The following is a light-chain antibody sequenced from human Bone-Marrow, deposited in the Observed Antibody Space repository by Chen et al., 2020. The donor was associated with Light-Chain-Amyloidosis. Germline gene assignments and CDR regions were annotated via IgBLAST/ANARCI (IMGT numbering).Light chain of an antibody. CDR3: QSYDIAKV. CDR1: SGYIASNY. J-gene: IGLJ2*01. Sequence: NFVLLQPHSVSESPGTTVTISCTRSSGYIASNYVHWYQQRPGRSPTIVIYEDNQRPSGVPDRFSGSIDRSSNSASLTISGLKTEDEGDYYCQSYDIAKVFGGGTKVTVL. CDR2: EDN. V-gene: IGLV6-57*01.